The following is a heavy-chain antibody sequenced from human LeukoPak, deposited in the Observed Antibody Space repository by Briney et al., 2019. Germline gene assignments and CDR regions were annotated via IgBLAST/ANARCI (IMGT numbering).Heavy chain of an antibody. V-gene: IGHV3-64*04. D-gene: IGHD1-26*01. Sequence: GGSLRLSCSASGFTFSSYAMHWVRQAPGKGLEYVSAISSNGGSTYYADSVKGRFTISRDNSKNTLYLQMNSLRAEDTAVYYCAREGYDVGATQGDYWGQGTLVTVSS. J-gene: IGHJ4*02. CDR1: GFTFSSYA. CDR3: AREGYDVGATQGDY. CDR2: ISSNGGST.